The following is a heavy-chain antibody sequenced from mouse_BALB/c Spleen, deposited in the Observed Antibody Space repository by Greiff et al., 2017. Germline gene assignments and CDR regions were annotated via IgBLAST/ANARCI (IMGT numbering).Heavy chain of an antibody. Sequence: EVKLQESGGGLVQPGGSMKLSCVASGFTFSSYWMSWVRQSPEQGLEWVAEIRLKSDNYATHYAESVKGKFTISRDDSKSRLYLQMNSLRAEDTGIYYCTGLRQGYWYFDVWGAGTTVTVSS. CDR3: TGLRQGYWYFDV. CDR1: GFTFSSYW. D-gene: IGHD2-12*01. J-gene: IGHJ1*01. CDR2: IRLKSDNYAT. V-gene: IGHV6-3*01.